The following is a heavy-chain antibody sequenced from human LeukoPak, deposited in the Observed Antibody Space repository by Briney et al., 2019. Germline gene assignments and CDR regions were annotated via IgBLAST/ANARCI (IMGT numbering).Heavy chain of an antibody. V-gene: IGHV4-59*01. CDR2: IYYSGST. CDR3: ARDRVTTFDY. J-gene: IGHJ4*02. CDR1: GGSISSYY. Sequence: SETLSLTCPVSGGSISSYYWSWIRQPPGKGLEWIGYIYYSGSTNYNPSLKSRVTISVDTSKNQFSLKLSSVTAADTAVYYCARDRVTTFDYWGQGTLVTVSS. D-gene: IGHD4-17*01.